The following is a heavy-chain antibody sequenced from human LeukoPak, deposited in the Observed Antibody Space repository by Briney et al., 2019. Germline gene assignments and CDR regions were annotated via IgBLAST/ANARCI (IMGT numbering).Heavy chain of an antibody. D-gene: IGHD2-2*02. CDR1: GGTFSSYA. CDR2: IIPIFGTA. Sequence: ASVKVSCKASGGTFSSYAISWVRQAPGQGLEWMGGIIPIFGTANYAQKFQGRVTITTDESTSTAYMELSSLRSEDTAVYYCASASLYCISTSCYTEGNYYYYYYMDVWGKGTTVTVSS. J-gene: IGHJ6*03. CDR3: ASASLYCISTSCYTEGNYYYYYYMDV. V-gene: IGHV1-69*05.